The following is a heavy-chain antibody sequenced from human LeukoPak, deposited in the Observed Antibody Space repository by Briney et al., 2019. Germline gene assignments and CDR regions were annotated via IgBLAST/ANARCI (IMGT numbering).Heavy chain of an antibody. J-gene: IGHJ3*02. CDR1: GFTFSSYG. D-gene: IGHD1-26*01. CDR3: ARPRSFLTPGDASDI. Sequence: QAGRSLRLSCAASGFTFSSYGMHWVRQAPGKGLEWVAVIWYDGSNKYYADSVKGRFTISRDNSKNTLYLQMNSLRAEDTAVYYCARPRSFLTPGDASDIWGQGTMVTVSS. V-gene: IGHV3-33*01. CDR2: IWYDGSNK.